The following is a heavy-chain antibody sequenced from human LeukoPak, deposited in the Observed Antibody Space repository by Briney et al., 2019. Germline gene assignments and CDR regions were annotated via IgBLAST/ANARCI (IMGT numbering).Heavy chain of an antibody. J-gene: IGHJ3*02. CDR2: IYTSGST. CDR3: KSIVVVPAASRAFDI. CDR1: GGSISSYY. D-gene: IGHD2-2*01. V-gene: IGHV4-4*07. Sequence: SETLSLTCTVSGGSISSYYWSWIRQPAGKRLEWIGRIYTSGSTNYNPSLKSRVTMSVDTSKNQFSLKLSSVTAADTAMYYCKSIVVVPAASRAFDIWGQGTMVIVSS.